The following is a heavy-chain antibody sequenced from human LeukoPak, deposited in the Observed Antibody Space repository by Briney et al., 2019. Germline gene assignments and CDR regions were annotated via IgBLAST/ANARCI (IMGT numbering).Heavy chain of an antibody. CDR1: GYTFTSYG. V-gene: IGHV1-18*01. D-gene: IGHD6-19*01. CDR3: ARHILAVKQWLVREPIGPFDS. CDR2: ISAYNGNT. Sequence: ASVKVSCKASGYTFTSYGISWVRQAPGQGLEWMGWISAYNGNTNYAQKLQGRVTMTTDTSTSTAYMELRSLRSDDTAVYYCARHILAVKQWLVREPIGPFDSWGQGTLVTVSS. J-gene: IGHJ4*02.